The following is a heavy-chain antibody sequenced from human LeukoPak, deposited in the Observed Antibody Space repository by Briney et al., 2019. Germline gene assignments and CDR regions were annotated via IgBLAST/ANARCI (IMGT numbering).Heavy chain of an antibody. Sequence: TSGGSLRLSCAASGFSFSSYNMNWARQAPGKGPEWVSSITSSGSYMFYADSVKGRFTISRDNAENSLYLQMNSLRVEDTAVYFCARDPYSGSYGGYYHYYMDVWGKGTAVTVSS. V-gene: IGHV3-21*01. CDR1: GFSFSSYN. D-gene: IGHD1-26*01. CDR2: ITSSGSYM. CDR3: ARDPYSGSYGGYYHYYMDV. J-gene: IGHJ6*03.